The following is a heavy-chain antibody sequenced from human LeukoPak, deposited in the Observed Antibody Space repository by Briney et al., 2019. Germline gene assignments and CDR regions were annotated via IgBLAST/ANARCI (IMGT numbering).Heavy chain of an antibody. D-gene: IGHD3-22*01. CDR1: GGTFSSYA. CDR3: AGPRNYFDSSGYSLDY. CDR2: IIPIFGTA. V-gene: IGHV1-69*05. Sequence: GASVKVSCKXSGGTFSSYAISWVRQAPGQGLEWMGRIIPIFGTANYAQKFQGRVTITTDESTSTAYMELSSLRSEDTAVYYCAGPRNYFDSSGYSLDYWGQGTLVTVSS. J-gene: IGHJ4*01.